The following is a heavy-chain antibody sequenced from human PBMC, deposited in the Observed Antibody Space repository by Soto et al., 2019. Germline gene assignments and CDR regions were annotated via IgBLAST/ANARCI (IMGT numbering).Heavy chain of an antibody. J-gene: IGHJ6*02. D-gene: IGHD4-4*01. CDR3: ARDNDRLQLGGNYYYILDV. Sequence: QVQQVQSGAEMKEPGSSVKVSCKTSGGTFSSSAISWLRQAPGQGLEWMGGIIPLFRTPDYAQKFQGRVTIAADESTSTAYMELSSLRSEDTAVYYCARDNDRLQLGGNYYYILDVWGQGTTITVS. CDR2: IIPLFRTP. V-gene: IGHV1-69*12. CDR1: GGTFSSSA.